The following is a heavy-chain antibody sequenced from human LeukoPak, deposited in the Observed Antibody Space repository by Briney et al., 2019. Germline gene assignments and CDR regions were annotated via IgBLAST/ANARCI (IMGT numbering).Heavy chain of an antibody. CDR1: GYTFTNYG. CDR3: ARTQRIAAAGTTDY. D-gene: IGHD6-13*01. Sequence: EASVKVSCKASGYTFTNYGISWVRQAPGQGLEWMGWISAYNGNTNYAQKLQGRVTMTTDTSTSTAYMELRSLRSDDTAVYYCARTQRIAAAGTTDYWGQGTLVTVSS. J-gene: IGHJ4*02. CDR2: ISAYNGNT. V-gene: IGHV1-18*01.